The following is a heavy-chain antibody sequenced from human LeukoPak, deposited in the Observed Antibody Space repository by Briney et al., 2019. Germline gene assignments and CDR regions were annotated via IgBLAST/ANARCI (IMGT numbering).Heavy chain of an antibody. V-gene: IGHV4-28*01. D-gene: IGHD4-17*01. CDR3: AGTEDYGYGDSYWFDS. J-gene: IGHJ5*01. CDR2: IYYSGST. CDR1: DYSIKTSNW. Sequence: SETLSLTCAVSDYSIKTSNWWGWIRPPPGKGLEWIGYIYYSGSTYYNPSLKSRVTMSVDTPKNQFSLKLSSVTAVDTAMYYCAGTEDYGYGDSYWFDSWGQGTLVTVSS.